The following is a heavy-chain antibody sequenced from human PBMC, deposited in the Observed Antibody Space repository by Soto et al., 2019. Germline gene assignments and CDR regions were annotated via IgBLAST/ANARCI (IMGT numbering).Heavy chain of an antibody. J-gene: IGHJ6*02. CDR1: GYTFTSYD. CDR3: ARTRSTQYYDFWSYYYGMDV. V-gene: IGHV1-8*01. CDR2: MNPNSGNT. D-gene: IGHD3-3*01. Sequence: GASVKVSCKASGYTFTSYDINSVRQATGQGLEWMGWMNPNSGNTGYAQKFQGRVTMTRNTSISTAYMELSSLRSEDTAVYYCARTRSTQYYDFWSYYYGMDVWGQGTTVTVSS.